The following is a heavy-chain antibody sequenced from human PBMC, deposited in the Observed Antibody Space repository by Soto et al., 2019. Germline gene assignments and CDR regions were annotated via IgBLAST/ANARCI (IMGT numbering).Heavy chain of an antibody. V-gene: IGHV4-30-2*01. CDR1: GCSIISDGYS. Sequence: SESLSLTCSVSGCSIISDGYSWSWIRQPPGKGLQWIGHIYEGGNTYYTPTLESRVAISTDKSKNQFSLRLSSVTAADTAVYYCVRRSPEDAFDIWGQGTMVTVSS. CDR2: IYEGGNT. CDR3: VRRSPEDAFDI. J-gene: IGHJ3*02.